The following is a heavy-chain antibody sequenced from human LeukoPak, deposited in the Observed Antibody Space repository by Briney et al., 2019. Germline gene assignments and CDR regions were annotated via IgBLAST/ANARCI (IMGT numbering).Heavy chain of an antibody. CDR3: AREAAAIGFFFIDY. V-gene: IGHV3-21*01. Sequence: GGSLRLSCAASGFTFSRYSMNWVRQAPGKGLKWVSSISSSSSYIYYADSVKGRFTISRDNAKNSLYLQMNSLRAEDTAVYYCAREAAAIGFFFIDYCGQGTLVTVSS. D-gene: IGHD5-18*01. J-gene: IGHJ4*02. CDR2: ISSSSSYI. CDR1: GFTFSRYS.